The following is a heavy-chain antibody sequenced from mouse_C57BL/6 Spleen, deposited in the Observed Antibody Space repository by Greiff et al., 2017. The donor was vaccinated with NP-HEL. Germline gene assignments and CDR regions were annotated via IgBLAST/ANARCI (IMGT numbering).Heavy chain of an antibody. CDR1: GYTFTSYW. Sequence: VQLQQPGAELVKPGASVKLSCKASGYTFTSYWMHWVKQRPGQGLEWIGMIHPNSGSTNYNEKFKSKATLTVDNASSTAYMQLSSLTSEDSAVYYCARAGITKNFYYYAMDCWGKGTSVTVSS. CDR2: IHPNSGST. V-gene: IGHV1-64*01. J-gene: IGHJ4*01. D-gene: IGHD2-4*01. CDR3: ARAGITKNFYYYAMDC.